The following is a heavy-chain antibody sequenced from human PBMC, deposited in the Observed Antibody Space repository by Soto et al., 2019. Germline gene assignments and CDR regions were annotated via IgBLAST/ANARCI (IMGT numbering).Heavy chain of an antibody. D-gene: IGHD2-15*01. CDR1: GGSLSSGGNY. V-gene: IGHV4-31*11. J-gene: IGHJ2*01. CDR2: IYYSGST. CDR3: AREPLTQAHCSGGSFYENWYFDL. Sequence: SLSLNSVVSGGSLSSGGNYWSWIRQHPGKGLEWIGYIYYSGSTYYNPSLKSRVTISVDTSKNQFSLKLSSVTAADTAVYYCAREPLTQAHCSGGSFYENWYFDLWGRGTLVTVSS.